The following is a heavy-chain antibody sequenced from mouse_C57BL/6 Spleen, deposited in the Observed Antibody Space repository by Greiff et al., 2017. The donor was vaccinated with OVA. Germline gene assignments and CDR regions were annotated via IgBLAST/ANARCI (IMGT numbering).Heavy chain of an antibody. CDR3: ARDGNYGAWFAY. V-gene: IGHV5-17*01. CDR2: ISSGSSTI. Sequence: EVMLVESGGGLVKPGGSLKLSCAASGFTFSDYGMHWVRPAPEKGLEWVAYISSGSSTIYYADTVKGRFTISRENAKNTLFLQVTSLSSEDTAMYYCARDGNYGAWFAYWGQGTLVTVSA. D-gene: IGHD2-1*01. J-gene: IGHJ3*01. CDR1: GFTFSDYG.